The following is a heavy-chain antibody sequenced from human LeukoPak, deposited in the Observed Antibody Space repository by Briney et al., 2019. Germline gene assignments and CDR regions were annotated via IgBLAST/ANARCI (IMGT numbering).Heavy chain of an antibody. V-gene: IGHV1-46*01. D-gene: IGHD2-2*01. CDR2: IHPSGGNT. Sequence: SVKVSCKASGYTFTSNYMHWVRQAPGQGLEWMGIIHPSGGNTNNVQKFQGRVAMTRDTSTSTVYMELSSLRSEDTAIYYCARDCSSTRCQGPVFDNWGQGTLVTVSS. J-gene: IGHJ4*02. CDR3: ARDCSSTRCQGPVFDN. CDR1: GYTFTSNY.